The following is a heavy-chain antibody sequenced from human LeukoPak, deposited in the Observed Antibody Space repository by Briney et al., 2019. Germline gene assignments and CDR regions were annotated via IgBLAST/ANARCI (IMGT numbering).Heavy chain of an antibody. CDR2: ISGSDGST. D-gene: IGHD6-13*01. V-gene: IGHV3-23*01. CDR3: AKAPPSSYYYYYGMDV. Sequence: PGGSLRLSCAASGFTFSSYAMSWVRQAPGKGLEWVSAISGSDGSTYYADSVKGRFTISRDISKNTLYLQMNSLRAEDTAVYYCAKAPPSSYYYYYGMDVWGQGTTVTVSS. CDR1: GFTFSSYA. J-gene: IGHJ6*02.